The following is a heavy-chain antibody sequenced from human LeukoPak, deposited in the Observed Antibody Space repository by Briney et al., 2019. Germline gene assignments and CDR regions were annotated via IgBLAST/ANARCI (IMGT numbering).Heavy chain of an antibody. D-gene: IGHD1-26*01. J-gene: IGHJ6*04. V-gene: IGHV4-39*01. Sequence: SETLSLTCTVSGGSISSSSYYWGWIRQPPGKGLEWIGSIYYDGTTYYNPSLKSRITTSVDTSKNQFSLKLSSVTAADTAVYYCARGRRRGSYFSYSYYGRDVGAKGPTVPVSS. CDR3: ARGRRRGSYFSYSYYGRDV. CDR2: IYYDGTT. CDR1: GGSISSSSYY.